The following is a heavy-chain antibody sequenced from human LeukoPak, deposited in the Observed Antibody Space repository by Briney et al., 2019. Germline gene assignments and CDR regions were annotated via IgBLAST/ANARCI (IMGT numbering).Heavy chain of an antibody. J-gene: IGHJ4*02. V-gene: IGHV3-23*01. D-gene: IGHD3-10*01. CDR2: ISGSGGST. CDR1: GFTFSSYA. CDR3: AKHVGEYGNSPIDY. Sequence: GGSLRLSCAASGFTFSSYAMSWVRQAPGKGLEWVSAISGSGGSTYYADSVKGRFTLSRDNSKNTLYLQMNSLRADDTAVYYCAKHVGEYGNSPIDYWGQGTLVTVSS.